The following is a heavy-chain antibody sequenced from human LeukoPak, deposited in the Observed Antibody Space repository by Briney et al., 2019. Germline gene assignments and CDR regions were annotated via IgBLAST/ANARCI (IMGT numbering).Heavy chain of an antibody. CDR3: ARIPGGYYYAMDV. V-gene: IGHV3-48*02. J-gene: IGHJ6*02. CDR2: ISSRSSNI. Sequence: GSLRLSCAASGFTFSSYAMSWVRQAPGKGLEWVSYISSRSSNIYYADSVKGRFTISRDNAKNSLYLQMNSLRDEDTAVYYCARIPGGYYYAMDVWGQGTTVTVSS. CDR1: GFTFSSYA. D-gene: IGHD3-16*01.